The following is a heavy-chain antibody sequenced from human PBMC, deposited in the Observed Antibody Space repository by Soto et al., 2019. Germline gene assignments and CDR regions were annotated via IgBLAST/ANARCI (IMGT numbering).Heavy chain of an antibody. CDR3: AGGAGELSFDY. Sequence: QVQLVQSGAEVKKPGSSVKVSCKASEGTFSSYTISWVRQTPGQGLEWMGRIIPILGIANYAQKFQGRVTITADKSTSTAYMELSSLRSEDTAVYYCAGGAGELSFDYWGQGTLVTVSS. J-gene: IGHJ4*02. CDR2: IIPILGIA. D-gene: IGHD6-19*01. V-gene: IGHV1-69*02. CDR1: EGTFSSYT.